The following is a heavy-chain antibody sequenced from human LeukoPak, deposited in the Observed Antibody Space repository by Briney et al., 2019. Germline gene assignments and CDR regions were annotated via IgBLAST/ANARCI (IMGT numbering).Heavy chain of an antibody. CDR1: GASINSSH. V-gene: IGHV4-59*01. CDR3: ARTTVPKYFFDN. Sequence: SETLSLTCSVSGASINSSHWSWIRQSPGKGLEWIGYVYYTGRTNYNPSLKSRVIISVETSKNQFSLTLSSVTAADTAVYYCARTTVPKYFFDNWGKGILVTISS. D-gene: IGHD4-11*01. CDR2: VYYTGRT. J-gene: IGHJ4*02.